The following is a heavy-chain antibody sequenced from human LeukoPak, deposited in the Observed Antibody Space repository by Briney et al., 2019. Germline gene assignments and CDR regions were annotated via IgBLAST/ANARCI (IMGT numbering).Heavy chain of an antibody. V-gene: IGHV3-21*01. J-gene: IGHJ4*02. CDR3: ARASGDIVETATMGSY. CDR1: GFTFNRYS. Sequence: GGSLRLSCSASGFTFNRYSMNWDRQAPGKGLEWVSSISSSSSSIYYADSVKGRFTISRDNAKNSLYLQMNSLRAEDTAVYYCARASGDIVETATMGSYWGQGTLVTVSS. CDR2: ISSSSSSI. D-gene: IGHD5-18*01.